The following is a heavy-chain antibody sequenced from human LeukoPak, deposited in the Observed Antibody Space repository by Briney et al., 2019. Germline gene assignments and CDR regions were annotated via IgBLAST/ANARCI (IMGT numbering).Heavy chain of an antibody. J-gene: IGHJ6*02. CDR1: GYTFTSYA. CDR2: INAGNGNT. Sequence: RASVKVSCKASGYTFTSYAMHWVRQAPGQRLEWMGWINAGNGNTKYSQKFQGRVTITRDTSASTAYMELSSLRSEDTAVYYCARVLGLRQGYYYYGMDVWGQGTTVTVSS. V-gene: IGHV1-3*01. CDR3: ARVLGLRQGYYYYGMDV.